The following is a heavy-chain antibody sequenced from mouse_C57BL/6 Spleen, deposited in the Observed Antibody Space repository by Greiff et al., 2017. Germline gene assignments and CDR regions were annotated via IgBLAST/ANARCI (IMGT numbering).Heavy chain of an antibody. CDR2: IYPGDGDT. V-gene: IGHV1-82*01. CDR1: GYAFSSSW. Sequence: QVQLPQSGPELVKPGASVKISCKASGYAFSSSWLNWVKQRPGKGLEWIGRIYPGDGDTNYNGKFKGKATLTADKSSSTAYMQLSSLTSEDSAVYFCARANWDEYFDVWGTGTTVTVSS. J-gene: IGHJ1*03. D-gene: IGHD4-1*01. CDR3: ARANWDEYFDV.